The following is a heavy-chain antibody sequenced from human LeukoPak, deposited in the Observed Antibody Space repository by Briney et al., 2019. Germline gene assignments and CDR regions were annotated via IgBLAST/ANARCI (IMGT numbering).Heavy chain of an antibody. V-gene: IGHV4-39*07. CDR2: IYYSGST. J-gene: IGHJ4*02. CDR3: TRDGPRSSGYPDN. D-gene: IGHD3-22*01. CDR1: GGSISSSSYY. Sequence: SETLSLTCTVSGGSISSSSYYWGWIRQPPGKGLEWIGSIYYSGSTYYNPSLKSRVTISVDTSKNQFSLKLSSVTAADTAVYYCTRDGPRSSGYPDNWGQGALVTVSS.